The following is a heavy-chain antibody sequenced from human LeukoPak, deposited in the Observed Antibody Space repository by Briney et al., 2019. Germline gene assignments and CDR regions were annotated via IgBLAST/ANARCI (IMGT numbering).Heavy chain of an antibody. D-gene: IGHD2/OR15-2a*01. CDR1: GFTFSSYW. Sequence: GGSLRLSCAASGFTFSSYWMSWVRQAPGKGLEWVAVISYDGSNKYYADSVKGRFTISRDNSKNSLYLQMNSLRAEDTAVYYCARARRDFFDYWGQGTLVTVSS. CDR2: ISYDGSNK. CDR3: ARARRDFFDY. J-gene: IGHJ4*02. V-gene: IGHV3-30*03.